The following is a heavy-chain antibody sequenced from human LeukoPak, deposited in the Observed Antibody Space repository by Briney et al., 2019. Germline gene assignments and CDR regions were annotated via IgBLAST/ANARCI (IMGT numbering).Heavy chain of an antibody. V-gene: IGHV4-31*03. D-gene: IGHD2-2*01. Sequence: SETLSLTCTVSGGSISSGGYYWSWIRQHPGKGLEWIGYIYYSGSTYYNPSLKSRVTISVDTSKNQFSLKLSSVTAADTAVYYCAREILGYCSSTSCSSTYYYYGMDVWGQGTTVTVSS. CDR3: AREILGYCSSTSCSSTYYYYGMDV. J-gene: IGHJ6*02. CDR2: IYYSGST. CDR1: GGSISSGGYY.